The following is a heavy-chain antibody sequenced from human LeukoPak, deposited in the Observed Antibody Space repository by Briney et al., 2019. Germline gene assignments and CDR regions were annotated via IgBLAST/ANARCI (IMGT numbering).Heavy chain of an antibody. D-gene: IGHD5-18*01. CDR1: GGSISSGGYY. CDR3: ARGWGYSYGYAYFDY. V-gene: IGHV4-31*03. CDR2: IYYSGST. Sequence: SETLSLTCTVSGGSISSGGYYWSWIRQHPGKGLEWIVYIYYSGSTYYNPSLKSRVTISVYTSKNQFSLKLSSVTAADTAVYYCARGWGYSYGYAYFDYWGQGTLVTVSS. J-gene: IGHJ4*02.